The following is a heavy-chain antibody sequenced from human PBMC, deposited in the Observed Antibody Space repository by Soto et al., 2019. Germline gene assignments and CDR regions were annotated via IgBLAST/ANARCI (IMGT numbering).Heavy chain of an antibody. J-gene: IGHJ6*02. D-gene: IGHD2-21*01. CDR2: ISGYNGNT. CDR1: GYTFSGYS. Sequence: ASVKVSCEASGYTFSGYSITWVRQAPGQGLEWMGRISGYNGNTNYARTLRGRLTLTTDTSTSTAYMELRSLTSDDTAVYYCARDVFCGGAPACPDMDVWGQGTTVTVSS. V-gene: IGHV1-18*04. CDR3: ARDVFCGGAPACPDMDV.